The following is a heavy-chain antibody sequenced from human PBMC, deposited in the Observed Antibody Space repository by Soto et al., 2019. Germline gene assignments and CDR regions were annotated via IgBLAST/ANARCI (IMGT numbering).Heavy chain of an antibody. CDR3: AIIRDGYTLHYYSGIDL. Sequence: QVQLVQSGAEVKKPGSSVKVSCKASGGTFNSYAISWVRQAPGQGLEWMGGIIPIFGTANYAQKFQGRVTITADESTSTAYMALSTLRSQDTAVSYSAIIRDGYTLHYYSGIDLWGQWTTVIVSS. D-gene: IGHD5-12*01. CDR1: GGTFNSYA. J-gene: IGHJ6*02. V-gene: IGHV1-69*12. CDR2: IIPIFGTA.